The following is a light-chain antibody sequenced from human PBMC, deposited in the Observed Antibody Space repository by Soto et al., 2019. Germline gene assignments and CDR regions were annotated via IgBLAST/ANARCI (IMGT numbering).Light chain of an antibody. Sequence: EIVMTQSPPSLTVTPGEPASISCRASQSVTNNYLAWYQQKPGQAPRLVIYGASTRATGIPDRFSASGSGTDFTLTINRLEPEDFAVYYCQQYSESPLTFGQGTKVDIK. V-gene: IGKV3-20*01. J-gene: IGKJ1*01. CDR3: QQYSESPLT. CDR2: GAS. CDR1: QSVTNNY.